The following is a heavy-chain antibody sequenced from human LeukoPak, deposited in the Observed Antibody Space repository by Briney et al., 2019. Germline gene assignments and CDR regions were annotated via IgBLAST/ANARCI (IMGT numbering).Heavy chain of an antibody. J-gene: IGHJ4*02. CDR2: INHSGST. V-gene: IGHV4-34*01. Sequence: PSETLSLTCAVYGGSFSGYYWSWIRQPPGKGLEWIGEINHSGSTNYNPSLKSRVTISVDTSKNQFSLKLSSVTAADTAVYYCARTYYSRSSSFDYWGQGTLVSVSS. CDR1: GGSFSGYY. CDR3: ARTYYSRSSSFDY. D-gene: IGHD6-6*01.